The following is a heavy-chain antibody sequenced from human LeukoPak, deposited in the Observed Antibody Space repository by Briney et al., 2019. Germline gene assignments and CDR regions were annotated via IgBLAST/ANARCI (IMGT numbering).Heavy chain of an antibody. CDR2: INHSGST. D-gene: IGHD2-8*02. V-gene: IGHV4-34*01. J-gene: IGHJ4*02. Sequence: SKTLSLTCAVYGGSFSGYYWSWIRQPPGKGLEWIGEINHSGSTNYNPSLKSRVTISVDTSKNQFSLKLSSVTAADTAVYYCARGLKVLDYWGQGTLVTVSS. CDR1: GGSFSGYY. CDR3: ARGLKVLDY.